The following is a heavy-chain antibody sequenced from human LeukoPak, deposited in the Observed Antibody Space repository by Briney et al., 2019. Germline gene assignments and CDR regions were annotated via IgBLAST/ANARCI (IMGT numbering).Heavy chain of an antibody. J-gene: IGHJ4*02. CDR2: ISGSGGST. V-gene: IGHV3-23*01. Sequence: GGSLRLSCAASGFTFSSYAMSWVRQAPGKGLEWVSAISGSGGSTYYADSVKGRFTISRDNSKNTLYLQMNSLRAEDTAVYYCANVRFLEWLFFVYWGQGTLVTVSS. CDR3: ANVRFLEWLFFVY. CDR1: GFTFSSYA. D-gene: IGHD3-3*01.